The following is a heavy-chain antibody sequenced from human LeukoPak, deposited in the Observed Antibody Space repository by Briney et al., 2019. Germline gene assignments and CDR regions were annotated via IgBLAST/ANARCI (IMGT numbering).Heavy chain of an antibody. V-gene: IGHV3-21*01. Sequence: KPGGSLRLSCAASGFTFSSYSMNWVRQAPGKGLEWVSSISSGSSYIYYADSVKGRFTIPRDNAKNSLYLQMNSLRAEDTAVYYCARASDSSGYYSYFDHWGQGTLVTASS. CDR2: ISSGSSYI. CDR3: ARASDSSGYYSYFDH. J-gene: IGHJ1*01. CDR1: GFTFSSYS. D-gene: IGHD3-22*01.